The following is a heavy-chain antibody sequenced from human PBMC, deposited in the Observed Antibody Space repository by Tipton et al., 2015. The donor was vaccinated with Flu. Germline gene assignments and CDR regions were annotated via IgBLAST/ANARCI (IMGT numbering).Heavy chain of an antibody. CDR1: GFTFSGYG. D-gene: IGHD5-24*01. V-gene: IGHV3-30*18. CDR2: ISYDGSDE. CDR3: AKGWLWEGFYYGMNV. Sequence: SLRLSCVASGFTFSGYGMYWVRQTPGKGLEWVAIISYDGSDEYYADSVKGRFTISRDNPKKTLYLQMNSLRAEDTAVYYCAKGWLWEGFYYGMNVWGQGTTVTVSS. J-gene: IGHJ6*02.